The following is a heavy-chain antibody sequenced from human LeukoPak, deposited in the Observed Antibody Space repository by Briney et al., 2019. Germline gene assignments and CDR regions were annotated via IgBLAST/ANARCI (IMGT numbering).Heavy chain of an antibody. CDR1: GYTFTSSA. Sequence: ASVKVSCKASGYTFTSSAMNWVRQATGQGLEWMGWMNPNSGNTGYAQKLQGRVTMTTDTSTSTAYMELRSLRSDDTAVYYCARELNWFDPWGQGTLVTVSS. V-gene: IGHV1-8*02. CDR2: MNPNSGNT. J-gene: IGHJ5*02. CDR3: ARELNWFDP.